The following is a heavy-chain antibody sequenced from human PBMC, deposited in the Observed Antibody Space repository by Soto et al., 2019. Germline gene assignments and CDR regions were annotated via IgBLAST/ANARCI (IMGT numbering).Heavy chain of an antibody. V-gene: IGHV3-74*01. Sequence: GGSLRLSCAASGFTFSSYWMHWVRQAPGKGLVWVSRINSDGSSTSYADSVKGRFTISRDNAKNTLYLQMNSLRAEDTAVYYCARVSRGPLQRRLRNELFDYWGQGTLVTVSS. CDR2: INSDGSST. CDR3: ARVSRGPLQRRLRNELFDY. D-gene: IGHD4-17*01. CDR1: GFTFSSYW. J-gene: IGHJ4*02.